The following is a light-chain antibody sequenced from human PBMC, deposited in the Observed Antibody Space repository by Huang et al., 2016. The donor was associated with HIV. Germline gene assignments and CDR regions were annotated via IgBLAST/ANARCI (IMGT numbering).Light chain of an antibody. CDR1: QGITDD. V-gene: IGKV1-6*01. J-gene: IGKJ1*01. Sequence: AIQMTQSPSSLSASVGDRVTITCRTSQGITDDLAWYQQKPGKAPKLLISGASTLRRGVPSRFSGSGSGTEFTLTISSLQPEDYATDYCLQDHNYPRTFGQGTKVEI. CDR2: GAS. CDR3: LQDHNYPRT.